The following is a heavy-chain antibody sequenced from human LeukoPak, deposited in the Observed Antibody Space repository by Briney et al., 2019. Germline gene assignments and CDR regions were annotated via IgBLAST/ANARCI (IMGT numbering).Heavy chain of an antibody. CDR2: MSSDGNAI. Sequence: GRSLRLSCAASGFAFTAYLIHWVRQPPGKGLEWVAVMSSDGNAIFYADSVRGRFTISRDNSKNTLYLQVNSLRVEDTAVYYCVREGKHFDYWGQGTLVTVSS. CDR1: GFAFTAYL. J-gene: IGHJ4*02. V-gene: IGHV3-30-3*01. CDR3: VREGKHFDY.